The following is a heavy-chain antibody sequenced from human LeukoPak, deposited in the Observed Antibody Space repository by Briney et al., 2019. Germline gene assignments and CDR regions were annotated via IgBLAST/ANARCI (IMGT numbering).Heavy chain of an antibody. D-gene: IGHD4-11*01. CDR2: IYSDGRT. V-gene: IGHV3-66*02. Sequence: PGGSLRLYCAAYGFTVSSNYMSWVRQAPGKGLEGVSVIYSDGRTYYTDSEKGRFTISRDNSKNTLYLQMNSLRVEDTALNYCARGYSNYIAWFDPWGQGTLVTVSS. CDR3: ARGYSNYIAWFDP. CDR1: GFTVSSNY. J-gene: IGHJ5*02.